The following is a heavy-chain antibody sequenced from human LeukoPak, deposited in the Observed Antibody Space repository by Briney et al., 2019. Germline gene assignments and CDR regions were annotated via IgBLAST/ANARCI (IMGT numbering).Heavy chain of an antibody. Sequence: PGGSLRLSCAASGFTFSRYGMSWVRQAPGKGLEWVSAISGSGSSTYYADSVKGRFTISRDNSKNTLYLQMNSLRAEDTAVYYCARGKWLLPYFDYWGQGILVTVSS. CDR1: GFTFSRYG. D-gene: IGHD3-22*01. CDR2: ISGSGSST. J-gene: IGHJ4*02. CDR3: ARGKWLLPYFDY. V-gene: IGHV3-23*01.